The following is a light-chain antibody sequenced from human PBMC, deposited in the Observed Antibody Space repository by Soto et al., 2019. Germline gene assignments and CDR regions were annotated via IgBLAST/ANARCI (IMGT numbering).Light chain of an antibody. V-gene: IGLV1-40*01. Sequence: QAVVTQPPSVSGAPGQRVTISCTGSSSNIGAGYDVHWYQQLPGTVPKLLIYGNTNRLSGVPDRFSGSKSDTSASLAITGLQAEDEADYYCQSYDDSLSCSVFGGGTKLTVL. CDR1: SSNIGAGYD. J-gene: IGLJ3*02. CDR2: GNT. CDR3: QSYDDSLSCSV.